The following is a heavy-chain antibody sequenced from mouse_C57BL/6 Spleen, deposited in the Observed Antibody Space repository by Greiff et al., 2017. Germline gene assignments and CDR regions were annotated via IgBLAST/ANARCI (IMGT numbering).Heavy chain of an antibody. CDR2: ISYDGSN. D-gene: IGHD2-5*01. CDR1: GYSITSGYY. V-gene: IGHV3-6*01. Sequence: EVQVVESGPGLVKPSQSLSLTCSVTGYSITSGYYWNWIRQFPGNKLEWMGYISYDGSNNYNPSLKNRISITRDTSKNQFFLKLNSVTTEDTATYYCARRSNYGRYFDYWGQGTTLTVSS. J-gene: IGHJ2*01. CDR3: ARRSNYGRYFDY.